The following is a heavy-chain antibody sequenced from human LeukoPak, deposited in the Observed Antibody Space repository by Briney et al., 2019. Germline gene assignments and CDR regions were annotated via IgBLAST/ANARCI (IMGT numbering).Heavy chain of an antibody. V-gene: IGHV4-59*01. CDR1: GDSISHYY. Sequence: KPSETLSLTCTVSGDSISHYYWSWIRQPPGKGLEWIGYIFYSGSTNYNPSLKSRVIISVDTSRNQFSLKLNSLTAADTAVYYCARGFSAPRWFPFDYWGQGTLVTVSS. CDR2: IFYSGST. J-gene: IGHJ4*02. D-gene: IGHD4-23*01. CDR3: ARGFSAPRWFPFDY.